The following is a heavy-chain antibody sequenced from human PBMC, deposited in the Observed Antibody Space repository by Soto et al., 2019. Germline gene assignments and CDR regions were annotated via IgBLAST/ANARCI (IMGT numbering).Heavy chain of an antibody. CDR2: NNPGNGYT. D-gene: IGHD3-22*01. CDR1: GYTFTNHA. J-gene: IGHJ6*02. CDR3: ARDVCSCFRHPFDSGMDV. V-gene: IGHV1-3*02. Sequence: ASVKVSCKTSGYTFTNHAMHWVRQAPGQRLEGMGWNNPGNGYTKYSQDFQGRVAFTRDTSASIAYMELTSLTSEDTAIYYCARDVCSCFRHPFDSGMDVWGQGTTVTV.